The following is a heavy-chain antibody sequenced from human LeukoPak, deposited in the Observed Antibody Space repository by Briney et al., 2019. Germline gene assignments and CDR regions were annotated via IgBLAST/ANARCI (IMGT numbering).Heavy chain of an antibody. Sequence: SETLSLTCTVSAGSISSGDYYWSWIRQPPGKGLEWIGYIYYSGSTYYNPSLKSRVTISVDTSKNQFSLKLSSVTAADTAVYYCARENRNCYYLFDYWGQGNLVTVFS. CDR1: AGSISSGDYY. CDR3: ARENRNCYYLFDY. D-gene: IGHD3-22*01. J-gene: IGHJ4*02. V-gene: IGHV4-30-4*08. CDR2: IYYSGST.